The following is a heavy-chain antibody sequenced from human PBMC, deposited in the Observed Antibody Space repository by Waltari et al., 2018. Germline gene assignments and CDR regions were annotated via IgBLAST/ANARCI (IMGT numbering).Heavy chain of an antibody. Sequence: QVQLQESGPGLVKPSETLSLTCAVSGYSIRSGYYWGWIRQPPGKGLEWIGTIYHSGSTYYNPSLKSRVTISVDTSKNQFSLKLSSVTAADTAVYYCARVPMVRGVLAFMDVWGQGTTVTVSS. CDR1: GYSIRSGYY. D-gene: IGHD3-10*01. V-gene: IGHV4-38-2*01. CDR3: ARVPMVRGVLAFMDV. CDR2: IYHSGST. J-gene: IGHJ6*02.